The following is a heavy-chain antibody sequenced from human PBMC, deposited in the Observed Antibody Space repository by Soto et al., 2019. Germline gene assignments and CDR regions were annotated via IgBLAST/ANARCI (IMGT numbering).Heavy chain of an antibody. CDR1: GFTFSSYS. D-gene: IGHD5-18*01. CDR2: ISSSSYI. V-gene: IGHV3-21*01. CDR3: ARDQPGYSYGYGLGY. Sequence: EVPLVESGGGLVKPGGSLRLSCAASGFTFSSYSMNWVRQAPGKGLEWVSSISSSSYIYYADSVKGRFTISRDNAKNSLYLQMNSLRAEDTAVYYCARDQPGYSYGYGLGYWGQGTLVTVSS. J-gene: IGHJ4*02.